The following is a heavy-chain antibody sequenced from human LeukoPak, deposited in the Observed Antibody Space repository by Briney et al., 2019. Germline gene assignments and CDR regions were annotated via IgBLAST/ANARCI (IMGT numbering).Heavy chain of an antibody. D-gene: IGHD3-3*01. CDR1: GSTFTCYC. J-gene: IGHJ3*02. V-gene: IGHV1-2*02. CDR2: INLSSGGT. CDR3: ARFGSKIPIRFLGWSLSLDI. Sequence: ASVKVSCKASGSTFTCYCMDWVRQAPGQGLAGMGWINLSSGGTNYAQKFQGRVTLTRDTSINTAYMELSRLRSDDTAVYYCARFGSKIPIRFLGWSLSLDIWGQGTMVTASS.